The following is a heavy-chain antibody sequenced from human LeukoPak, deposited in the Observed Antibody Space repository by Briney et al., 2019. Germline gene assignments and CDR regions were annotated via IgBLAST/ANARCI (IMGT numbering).Heavy chain of an antibody. J-gene: IGHJ4*02. CDR3: AKSAVDALLTD. V-gene: IGHV3-23*01. D-gene: IGHD3-9*01. CDR2: ITESGGTT. Sequence: QSGGSLRLSCAAAGFTFSTSDMSWVRQTPGEGLEWVSGITESGGTTYYADSVRGRFTTSRDNSKNTMYLQMNSLRGDDTAVYYCAKSAVDALLTDWGLGTLVTVSS. CDR1: GFTFSTSD.